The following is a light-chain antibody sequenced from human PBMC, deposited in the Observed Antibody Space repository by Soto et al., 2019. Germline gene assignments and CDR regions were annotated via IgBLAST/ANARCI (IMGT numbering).Light chain of an antibody. V-gene: IGKV1-5*01. CDR1: QSISSW. CDR2: DAS. J-gene: IGKJ1*01. CDR3: QQYNSYSGT. Sequence: DIQMTQSPSTLSASEGDRVTITCRASQSISSWLAWYQQKPGKAPKVLIYDASTLQSGVPSRFSGSGSGTEFTLTISSLQPDDFATYYCQQYNSYSGTFGQGTKVDNK.